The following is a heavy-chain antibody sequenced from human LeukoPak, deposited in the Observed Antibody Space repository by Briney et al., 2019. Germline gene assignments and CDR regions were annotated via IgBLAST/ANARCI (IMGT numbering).Heavy chain of an antibody. J-gene: IGHJ4*02. CDR3: ASPDYYDSSGYSPGVGY. D-gene: IGHD3-22*01. V-gene: IGHV5-51*01. CDR2: IYPGDSDT. CDR1: GYSFTSYW. Sequence: GESLKISCKGSGYSFTSYWIGWVRQMPGKGLEWMGIIYPGDSDTRYSPSLQGQVTGSADKSISSAYLQWSSLKASDTAMYYCASPDYYDSSGYSPGVGYWGQGTLVTVSS.